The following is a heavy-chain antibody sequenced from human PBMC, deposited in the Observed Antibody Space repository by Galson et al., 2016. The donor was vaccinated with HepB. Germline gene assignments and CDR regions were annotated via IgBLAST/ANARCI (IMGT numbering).Heavy chain of an antibody. CDR1: GFTFSAYW. V-gene: IGHV3-7*01. Sequence: SLRLSCAASGFTFSAYWLSWVRQSPGKGLEWVASINQDGSARYYVDSAKGRFIISRDNARTSLYLQMNSLRVDDTSRYYRVSGYTSGIWGPGTMVIVSA. J-gene: IGHJ3*02. CDR3: VSGYTSGI. CDR2: INQDGSAR. D-gene: IGHD6-25*01.